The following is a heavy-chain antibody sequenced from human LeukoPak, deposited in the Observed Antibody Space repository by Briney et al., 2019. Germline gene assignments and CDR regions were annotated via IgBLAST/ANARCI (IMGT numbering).Heavy chain of an antibody. V-gene: IGHV4-4*02. Sequence: PSGTLSLTCAVSGGSISSSNWWSWVRQPPGKGLEWIGEIYHSGSTNYNPSLKSRVTISVDKSKNQLSLKLSSVTAADTAVYYCARDAGYSSGWYSYFDYWGQGTLVTVSS. CDR2: IYHSGST. D-gene: IGHD6-19*01. CDR1: GGSISSSNW. J-gene: IGHJ4*02. CDR3: ARDAGYSSGWYSYFDY.